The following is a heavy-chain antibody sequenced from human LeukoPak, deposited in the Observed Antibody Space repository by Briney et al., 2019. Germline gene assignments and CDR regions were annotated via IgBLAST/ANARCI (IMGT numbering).Heavy chain of an antibody. J-gene: IGHJ3*02. CDR3: ARARYANAWYAFDI. D-gene: IGHD2-2*01. Sequence: SETLSLTCTVSGGSVSSYYWSWLRRPPGRGLEWIAYLSHSGSSDSNPSLTSRVTTLVDTSKNQFSLKLISVTAADTAVYYCARARYANAWYAFDIWGHGTMVTVSS. CDR2: LSHSGSS. V-gene: IGHV4-59*02. CDR1: GGSVSSYY.